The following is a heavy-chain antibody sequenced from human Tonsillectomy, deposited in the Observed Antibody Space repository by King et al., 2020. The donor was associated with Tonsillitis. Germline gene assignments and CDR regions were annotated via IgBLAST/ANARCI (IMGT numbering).Heavy chain of an antibody. CDR1: GYSFSSHW. Sequence: VQLVESGAEVKKPGESLKISCKGSGYSFSSHWIGWVRQMPGKGLEWMGIIYPGDSDTTYSPSFEGQVTMSADKSISSAYLQWSSLKASDSATYYCARRGLCSGGNCFYYWGQGTLVTVSS. V-gene: IGHV5-51*01. CDR2: IYPGDSDT. J-gene: IGHJ4*02. D-gene: IGHD2-15*01. CDR3: ARRGLCSGGNCFYY.